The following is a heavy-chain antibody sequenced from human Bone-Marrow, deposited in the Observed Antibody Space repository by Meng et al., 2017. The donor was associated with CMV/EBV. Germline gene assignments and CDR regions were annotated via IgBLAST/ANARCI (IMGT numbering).Heavy chain of an antibody. CDR3: ARAPGGEFIY. CDR1: GYNFSTYW. J-gene: IGHJ4*02. D-gene: IGHD3-16*01. Sequence: GESLKISCTGSGYNFSTYWIAWVRQMPGKGLEWMGIIYPGDSDITYSPSFQGQVTISADKPFSTAYLQWSSLKASDTAIYFCARAPGGEFIYWGEATLATSSS. CDR2: IYPGDSDI. V-gene: IGHV5-51*04.